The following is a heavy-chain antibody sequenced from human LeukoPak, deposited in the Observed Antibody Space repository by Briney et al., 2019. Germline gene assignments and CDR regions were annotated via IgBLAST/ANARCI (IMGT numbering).Heavy chain of an antibody. CDR1: GGSISSYY. D-gene: IGHD1-26*01. V-gene: IGHV4-59*01. CDR3: AREALGVGATAPWYFDL. CDR2: IYYSGST. J-gene: IGHJ2*01. Sequence: SETLSLTCTVSGGSISSYYWSWIRQPPGKGLEWIGYIYYSGSTNYNPSLKSRVTISVDTSKNQFSLKLSSVTAADTAVYYCAREALGVGATAPWYFDLWGRGTLVTVSS.